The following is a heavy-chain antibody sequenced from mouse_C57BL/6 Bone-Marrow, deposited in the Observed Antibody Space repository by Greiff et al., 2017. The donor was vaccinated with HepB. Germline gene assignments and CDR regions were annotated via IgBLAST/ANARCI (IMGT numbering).Heavy chain of an antibody. J-gene: IGHJ3*01. Sequence: EVKVVESGGGLVKPGGSLKLSCAASGFTFSSYSMSWVRQTPEKRLEWVATISGGGGNTYYPDSVKGRYTISRDNAKNTLYLQLSSLRSEDTALYYCGREDFAYWGQGTLVTVSA. V-gene: IGHV5-9*01. CDR1: GFTFSSYS. CDR2: ISGGGGNT. CDR3: GREDFAY.